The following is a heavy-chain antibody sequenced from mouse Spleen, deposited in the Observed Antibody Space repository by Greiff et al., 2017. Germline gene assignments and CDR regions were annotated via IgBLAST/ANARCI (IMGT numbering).Heavy chain of an antibody. Sequence: DVQLVESGGGLVKPGGSLKLSCAASGFAFSSYDMSWVRQTPEKRLEWVAYISSGGGSTYYPDTVKGRFTISRDNAKNTLYLQMSSLKSEDTAMYYCARHGNGNYFDYWGQGTTLTVSS. CDR3: ARHGNGNYFDY. CDR2: ISSGGGST. CDR1: GFAFSSYD. D-gene: IGHD2-1*01. J-gene: IGHJ2*01. V-gene: IGHV5-12-1*01.